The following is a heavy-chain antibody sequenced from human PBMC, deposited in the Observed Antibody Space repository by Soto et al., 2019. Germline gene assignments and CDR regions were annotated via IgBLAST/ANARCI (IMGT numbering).Heavy chain of an antibody. D-gene: IGHD2-21*02. Sequence: SETLSLTCTVSGGSISGYYWSWIRQPPGKGLEWIGYMYITGSTVYNPSFKSRVTISVDTSKNQFSLKLNSVTAADTAVYYCARDLWGYCGTDCYPRDVWGQGTTVTVS. CDR3: ARDLWGYCGTDCYPRDV. CDR2: MYITGST. CDR1: GGSISGYY. J-gene: IGHJ6*02. V-gene: IGHV4-59*01.